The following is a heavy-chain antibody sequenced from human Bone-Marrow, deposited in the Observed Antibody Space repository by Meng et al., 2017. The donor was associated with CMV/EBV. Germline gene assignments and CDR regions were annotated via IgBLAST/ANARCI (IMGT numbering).Heavy chain of an antibody. CDR2: ISGASTYI. D-gene: IGHD3/OR15-3a*01. CDR1: GFVFSNSN. CDR3: AKERWTDYLYYFDF. V-gene: IGHV3-21*01. J-gene: IGHJ4*02. Sequence: GESLKISCAASGFVFSNSNMNWVRQAPGKGLEWVSSISGASTYIYYAASVEGRFTISRDNAKHSVYLQMNSLRAEDTAIYYCAKERWTDYLYYFDFWGQGTLVIVSS.